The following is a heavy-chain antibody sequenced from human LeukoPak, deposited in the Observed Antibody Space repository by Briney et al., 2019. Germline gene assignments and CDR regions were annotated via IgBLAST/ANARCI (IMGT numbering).Heavy chain of an antibody. J-gene: IGHJ5*02. CDR2: ISAYNGNT. V-gene: IGHV1-18*01. Sequence: GASVKVSCKASGYTFTSYGISWVRQAPGQGLEWMGWISAYNGNTNYAQKLQGRVTMTTDTSTSTAYMELRSLRSDDTAVYYCARLLGYCSGGSCDSYWFDPWGQGTLVTVSS. CDR3: ARLLGYCSGGSCDSYWFDP. CDR1: GYTFTSYG. D-gene: IGHD2-15*01.